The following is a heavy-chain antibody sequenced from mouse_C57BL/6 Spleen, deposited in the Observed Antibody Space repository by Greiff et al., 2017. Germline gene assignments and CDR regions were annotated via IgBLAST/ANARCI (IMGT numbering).Heavy chain of an antibody. Sequence: QVQLQQSGAELVKPGASVKLSCKASGYTFTSYWMHWVKQRPGRGLEWIGRIDPNSGGTKYNEKFKSKATLTVDKPSSTAYMQLSSLTSEDSAVYYCAREDGNSYYWAMDYWGQGTSVTVSS. V-gene: IGHV1-72*01. CDR1: GYTFTSYW. D-gene: IGHD2-1*01. J-gene: IGHJ4*01. CDR3: AREDGNSYYWAMDY. CDR2: IDPNSGGT.